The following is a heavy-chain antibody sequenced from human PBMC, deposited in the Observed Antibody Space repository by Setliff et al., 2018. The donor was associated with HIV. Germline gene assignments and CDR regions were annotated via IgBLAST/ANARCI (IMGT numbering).Heavy chain of an antibody. D-gene: IGHD1-1*01. CDR1: GFPFSTYS. CDR2: VRYDESNK. V-gene: IGHV3-30*02. J-gene: IGHJ4*02. CDR3: AKVKVPTTDLYFLDY. Sequence: SLRLSCAASGFPFSTYSFNWVRQAPGKGLEWVACVRYDESNKYYAESVKDRFTISRDNSKNMVYLQMNSLRAEDTALYYCAKVKVPTTDLYFLDYWGQGTPVTVSS.